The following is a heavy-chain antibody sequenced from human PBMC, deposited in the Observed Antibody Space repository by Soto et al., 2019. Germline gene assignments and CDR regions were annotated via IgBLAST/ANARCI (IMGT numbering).Heavy chain of an antibody. CDR3: ARDRGVHCSSTSCYGVWFDP. CDR1: GGSISSGGYS. V-gene: IGHV4-30-2*01. CDR2: IYHSGST. Sequence: SETLSLTCAVSGGSISSGGYSWSWIRQQPGKGLEWIGYIYHSGSTFYNPSLKSRVTISIDKSKNQFSLKLSSVTAADTAVYYCARDRGVHCSSTSCYGVWFDPRGQGTLGTLSS. J-gene: IGHJ5*02. D-gene: IGHD2-2*01.